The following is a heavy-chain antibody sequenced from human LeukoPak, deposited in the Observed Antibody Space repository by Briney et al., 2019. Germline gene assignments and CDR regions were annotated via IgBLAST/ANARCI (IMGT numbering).Heavy chain of an antibody. J-gene: IGHJ4*02. Sequence: PGGSLRLSCAASGFTFSSYWMSWVRQAPGKGLEWVANIRQDGSEKYYVDSVKGQFTISRDNAKNSLYLQMTSLRAEDTAVYYCARENRSTSCCSDYWGQGTLVTVSS. CDR2: IRQDGSEK. D-gene: IGHD2-2*01. CDR1: GFTFSSYW. V-gene: IGHV3-7*01. CDR3: ARENRSTSCCSDY.